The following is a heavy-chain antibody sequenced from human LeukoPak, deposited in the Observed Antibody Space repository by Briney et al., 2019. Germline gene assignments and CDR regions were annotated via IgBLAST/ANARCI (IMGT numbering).Heavy chain of an antibody. CDR2: IYYSGST. J-gene: IGHJ4*02. V-gene: IGHV4-59*01. CDR1: GGSISSYY. D-gene: IGHD5-24*01. CDR3: ARDSDGYSRDY. Sequence: SETPSLTCTVSGGSISSYYWSWIRQPPGKGLEWIGYIYYSGSTNYNPSLKSRVTISVDTSKNQFSLKLSSVTAADTAVYYCARDSDGYSRDYWGQGTLVTVSS.